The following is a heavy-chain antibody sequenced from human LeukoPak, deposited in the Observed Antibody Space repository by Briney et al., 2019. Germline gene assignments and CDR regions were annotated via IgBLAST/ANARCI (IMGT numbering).Heavy chain of an antibody. CDR3: AKAGYYYGSGSYSNYYMDV. V-gene: IGHV3-23*01. CDR2: ISGSGAST. Sequence: GGSLRLSCAASGFTFSSYAMSWGRQAPGKGREWVSRISGSGASTYYADSVKGRFTISRDNSKTTLYLQMNSLRAEDTAVYYCAKAGYYYGSGSYSNYYMDVWGKGTTVTVSS. D-gene: IGHD3-10*01. J-gene: IGHJ6*03. CDR1: GFTFSSYA.